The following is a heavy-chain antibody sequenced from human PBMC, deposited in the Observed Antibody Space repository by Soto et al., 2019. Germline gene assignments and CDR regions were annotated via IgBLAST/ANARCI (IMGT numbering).Heavy chain of an antibody. J-gene: IGHJ5*02. Sequence: QVHLQESGPGLVKPSETLSLTCSVSGGTISGYYWTWIRQPAGKGLEWIGRIYSSGNTKYNPSPQSRVTMPLDTSNTQFSLRLTSVTAADTAVYYCARGQRFSDWFDPWGQGTLVTVSS. V-gene: IGHV4-4*07. D-gene: IGHD3-3*01. CDR1: GGTISGYY. CDR2: IYSSGNT. CDR3: ARGQRFSDWFDP.